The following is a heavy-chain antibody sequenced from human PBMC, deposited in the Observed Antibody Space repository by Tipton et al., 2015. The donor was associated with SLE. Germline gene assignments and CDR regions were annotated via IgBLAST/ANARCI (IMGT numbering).Heavy chain of an antibody. Sequence: TLSLTCTVSGGSISSYYWSWIRQPPGKGLEWIGYIYYSGSTNYNPSLKSRVTISVDTSKNQFSLKLSSVTAADTAVYYCARVPQQLGALDIWGQGTMVTVSS. CDR3: ARVPQQLGALDI. CDR2: IYYSGST. CDR1: GGSISSYY. J-gene: IGHJ3*02. V-gene: IGHV4-59*01. D-gene: IGHD6-13*01.